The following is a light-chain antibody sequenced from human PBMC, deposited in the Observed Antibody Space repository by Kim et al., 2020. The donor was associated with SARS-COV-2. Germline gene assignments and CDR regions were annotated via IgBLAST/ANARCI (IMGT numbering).Light chain of an antibody. CDR2: DSP. J-gene: IGKJ4*01. CDR3: HQQAKWPPAPS. Sequence: PGDVTTLSVSAGLSVVISLSVYQQTRRQAPRLLIYDSPIRATCIPDRFSGSRSGTDFTLTIISLDPEDFGIYFCHQQAKWPPAPSFGGGTQVDIK. V-gene: IGKV3-11*01. CDR1: LSVVIS.